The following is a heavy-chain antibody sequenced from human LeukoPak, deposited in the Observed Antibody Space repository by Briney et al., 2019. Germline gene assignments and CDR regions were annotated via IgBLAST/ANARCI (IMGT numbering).Heavy chain of an antibody. CDR3: AKVAPLGSSWYAFNY. CDR1: GFTFSSYS. V-gene: IGHV3-23*01. J-gene: IGHJ4*02. CDR2: VTSGGDTT. Sequence: GGSLRLSCAASGFTFSSYSMNWVRQAPGKGLEWVSGVTSGGDTTYYADSVKGRFTISRDNSKNTVSLHMNSLRAEDTAVYYCAKVAPLGSSWYAFNYWGQGTLVTVSS. D-gene: IGHD6-13*01.